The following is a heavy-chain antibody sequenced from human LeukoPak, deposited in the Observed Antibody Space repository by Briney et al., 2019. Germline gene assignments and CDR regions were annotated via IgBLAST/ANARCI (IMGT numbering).Heavy chain of an antibody. V-gene: IGHV4-59*02. D-gene: IGHD6-19*01. CDR3: ARARYVSAWYAFDI. CDR2: IYYTGSG. J-gene: IGHJ3*02. CDR1: GGSVSSYY. Sequence: SETLSLTCTVSGGSVSSYYWSWIRQPPGKGLEWIGYIYYTGSGNNSPSLKSRVTMSVDTSKNQCSLRLNSVTAADTAVYYCARARYVSAWYAFDIWGQGTMVTVSS.